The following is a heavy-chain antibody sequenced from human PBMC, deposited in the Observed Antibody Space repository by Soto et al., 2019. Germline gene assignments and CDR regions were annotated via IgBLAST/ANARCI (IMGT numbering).Heavy chain of an antibody. D-gene: IGHD6-19*01. CDR1: GFTFSSYA. CDR2: ISGSGGST. CDR3: AKRGGSGWFTYYYGMDV. J-gene: IGHJ6*02. Sequence: EVQLLESGGGLVQPGGSLRLSCAASGFTFSSYAMSWVRQAPGKGLEWVSAISGSGGSTYYADSVKGRFTISRDNSKNTLYLQMNSLRAEDTAVYYCAKRGGSGWFTYYYGMDVWGQGTTVTVSS. V-gene: IGHV3-23*01.